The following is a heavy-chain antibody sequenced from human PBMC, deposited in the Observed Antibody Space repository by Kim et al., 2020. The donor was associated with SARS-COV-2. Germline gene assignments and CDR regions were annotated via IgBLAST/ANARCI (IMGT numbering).Heavy chain of an antibody. D-gene: IGHD6-19*01. CDR2: FVSDEGAV. J-gene: IGHJ4*01. Sequence: ASVKVSCKGSGYTLSELSMHWVRQTPGQGLEWMGGFVSDEGAVVYAQKFQGRVMMTEDSSTDTAYMELRSLRSEDTAMYFCAAAAIRTQVAGSVYFDYWG. CDR3: AAAAIRTQVAGSVYFDY. CDR1: GYTLSELS. V-gene: IGHV1-24*01.